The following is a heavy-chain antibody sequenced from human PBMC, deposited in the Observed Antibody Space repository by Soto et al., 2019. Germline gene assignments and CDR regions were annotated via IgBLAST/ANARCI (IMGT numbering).Heavy chain of an antibody. CDR2: IYPGDHET. CDR3: ARSHRSSPYFDY. D-gene: IGHD6-13*01. Sequence: PGESLKISCQCSGYTFSNFWIGWVRQLPGKGLEWMGIIYPGDHETRYSPSFHGKVTLSVDKSINTAYLQWNNLEASDSAFYFCARSHRSSPYFDYWGHGALVTVSS. J-gene: IGHJ4*01. CDR1: GYTFSNFW. V-gene: IGHV5-51*01.